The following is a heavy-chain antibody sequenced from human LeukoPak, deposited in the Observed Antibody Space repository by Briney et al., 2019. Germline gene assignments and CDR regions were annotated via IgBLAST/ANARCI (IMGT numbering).Heavy chain of an antibody. CDR3: ARGRALYDSSGYSTRHDAFDI. CDR2: INPSGGST. CDR1: GYTFTSYY. D-gene: IGHD3-22*01. Sequence: VASVKVSCKASGYTFTSYYMHWVRQAPGQGLEWMGIINPSGGSTSYAQKFQGRVTMTRDTSTSTVYMELSSLRSEDTAVYYCARGRALYDSSGYSTRHDAFDIWGQGTMVTVSS. V-gene: IGHV1-46*01. J-gene: IGHJ3*02.